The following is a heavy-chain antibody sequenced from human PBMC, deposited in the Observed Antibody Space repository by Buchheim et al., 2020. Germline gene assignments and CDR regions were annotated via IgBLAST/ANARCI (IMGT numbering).Heavy chain of an antibody. Sequence: EVQLVESGGGLVQPGGSLRLSCAASGFTFSSYEMNWVRQDPGKGLEWVSYISVGGRTLYYADSVKGRFTISRDNAKNSLYLQMNSLRAEDTAVYYCARQFSDTGDYYYSSFDYWGQGTL. CDR2: ISVGGRTL. J-gene: IGHJ4*02. V-gene: IGHV3-48*03. CDR3: ARQFSDTGDYYYSSFDY. D-gene: IGHD3-22*01. CDR1: GFTFSSYE.